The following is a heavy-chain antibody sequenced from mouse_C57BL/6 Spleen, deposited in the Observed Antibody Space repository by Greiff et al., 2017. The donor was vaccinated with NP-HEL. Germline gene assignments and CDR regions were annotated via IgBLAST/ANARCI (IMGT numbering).Heavy chain of an antibody. CDR2: IDPEDGDT. J-gene: IGHJ3*01. D-gene: IGHD1-2*01. CDR1: GFNIKDYY. Sequence: EVQLQQSGAELVRPGASVKLSCTASGFNIKDYYMHWVKQRPEQGLEWIGRIDPEDGDTEYAPKFQGKATMTADTSSNTAYLQLSSLTSEAAAVYDWTDHIATPFAYWGQGTLVTVAA. V-gene: IGHV14-1*01. CDR3: TDHIATPFAY.